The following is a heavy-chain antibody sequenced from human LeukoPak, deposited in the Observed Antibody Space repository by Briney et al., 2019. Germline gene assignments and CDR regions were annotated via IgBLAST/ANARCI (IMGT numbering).Heavy chain of an antibody. CDR1: GYTLTELS. D-gene: IGHD3-22*01. J-gene: IGHJ4*02. Sequence: GASVKVSCKVSGYTLTELSMHWVRQAPGKGLEWMGGFDPEDGETIYAQKFQGRVTMTEDTSTDTAHMELSSLRSEDTAVYYCATRPVYYYDSSGYYYVDYWGQGTLVTVSS. CDR2: FDPEDGET. CDR3: ATRPVYYYDSSGYYYVDY. V-gene: IGHV1-24*01.